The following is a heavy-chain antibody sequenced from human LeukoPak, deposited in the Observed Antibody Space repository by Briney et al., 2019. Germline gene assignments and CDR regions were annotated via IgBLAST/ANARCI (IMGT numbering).Heavy chain of an antibody. CDR3: ATEIFRLEDDAFDI. D-gene: IGHD3-3*01. Sequence: GASVKVSCKVSGHTLTELSMHWVRQAPGKGLEWMGGFDPEDGETIYAQKFQGRVTMTEDTSTDTAYMELSSLRSEDTAVYYCATEIFRLEDDAFDIWGQGTMVTVSS. V-gene: IGHV1-24*01. J-gene: IGHJ3*02. CDR1: GHTLTELS. CDR2: FDPEDGET.